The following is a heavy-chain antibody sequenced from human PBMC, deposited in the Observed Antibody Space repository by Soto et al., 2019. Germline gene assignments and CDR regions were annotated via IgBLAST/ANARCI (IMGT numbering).Heavy chain of an antibody. J-gene: IGHJ4*02. CDR1: GFTFSRYA. CDR2: ISHDGTNI. V-gene: IGHV3-30-3*01. Sequence: GGSLRLSCAGSGFTFSRYALHWVRQAPGKGLEWVASISHDGTNIYYADSVKGRFTISRDDSRNTLYLQMNSLSAEDTAVYYCARYSGYDYFFDYWGQGILVTVSS. CDR3: ARYSGYDYFFDY. D-gene: IGHD5-12*01.